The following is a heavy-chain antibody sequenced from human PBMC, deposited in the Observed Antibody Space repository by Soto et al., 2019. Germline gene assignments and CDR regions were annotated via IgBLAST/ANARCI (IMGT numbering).Heavy chain of an antibody. Sequence: SWVSQAQGKGLEWVSAISGSGGSTYYADSVKGRFTISIDKSKNTMYLQMNSLRAEDTAVYYCAIDRSRRPFFFFQAEDGIRDL. CDR3: AIDRSRRPFFFFQAEDGIRDL. CDR2: ISGSGGST. V-gene: IGHV3-23*01. D-gene: IGHD2-21*01. J-gene: IGHJ2*01.